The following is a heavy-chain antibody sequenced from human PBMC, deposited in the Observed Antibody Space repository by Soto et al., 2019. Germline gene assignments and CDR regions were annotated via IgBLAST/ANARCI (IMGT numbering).Heavy chain of an antibody. J-gene: IGHJ6*02. D-gene: IGHD1-26*01. CDR1: GVTFSSYG. CDR3: ANDVGANSYYYYGRDV. V-gene: IGHV3-30*18. Sequence: WGSLRLSCAASGVTFSSYGMHWVLQAPGKGLEWVAVISYDGSNKYYADSVKGRFTISRDNSKNTLYLQMNSLRAEDTAVYYCANDVGANSYYYYGRDVWGQGTTVTVSS. CDR2: ISYDGSNK.